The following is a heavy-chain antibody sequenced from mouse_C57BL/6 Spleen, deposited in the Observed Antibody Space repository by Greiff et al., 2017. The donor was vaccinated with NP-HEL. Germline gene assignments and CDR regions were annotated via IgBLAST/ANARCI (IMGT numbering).Heavy chain of an antibody. J-gene: IGHJ1*03. Sequence: VQLQQSGAELARPGASVKMSCKASGYTFTSYTMHWVKQRPGQGLEWIGYINPSSGYTKYNQKFKDKATLTADKSSSTAYMQLSSLTSEDSAVYYCASGGNYERYFDVWGTGTTVTVSS. CDR2: INPSSGYT. CDR1: GYTFTSYT. V-gene: IGHV1-4*01. CDR3: ASGGNYERYFDV. D-gene: IGHD2-4*01.